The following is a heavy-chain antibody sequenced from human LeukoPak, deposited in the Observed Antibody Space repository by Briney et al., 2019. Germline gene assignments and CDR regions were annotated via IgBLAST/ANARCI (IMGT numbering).Heavy chain of an antibody. CDR1: GYTFTGYW. V-gene: IGHV1-2*02. CDR2: INPKNGGT. Sequence: ASVKVSCKASGYTFTGYWIHWVRQAPGQGLEWMGWINPKNGGTNYAQKFQGRVTMTRDTSTSTLYMEVSRLIYDDTAVYYCTRGVLPARFDSWGQGTLVTVSS. J-gene: IGHJ5*01. D-gene: IGHD2-2*01. CDR3: TRGVLPARFDS.